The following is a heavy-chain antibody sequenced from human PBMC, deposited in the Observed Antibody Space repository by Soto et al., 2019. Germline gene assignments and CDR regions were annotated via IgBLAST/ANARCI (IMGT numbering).Heavy chain of an antibody. V-gene: IGHV1-69*06. J-gene: IGHJ4*02. CDR2: TGSGTGPG. Sequence: ASVKVSCKASGGSLSTNPISWVRQAPGQGLEWMGGTGSGTGPGNHAQKFQGRLTVTADKSTSTVYMELTNLSSEDTAVYYCARRDSGGFYRFFDSWDQGTLVTVSS. D-gene: IGHD2-15*01. CDR3: ARRDSGGFYRFFDS. CDR1: GGSLSTNP.